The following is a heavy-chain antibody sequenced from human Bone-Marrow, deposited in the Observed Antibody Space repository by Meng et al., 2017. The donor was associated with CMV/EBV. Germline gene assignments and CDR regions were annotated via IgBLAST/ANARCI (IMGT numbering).Heavy chain of an antibody. D-gene: IGHD3-10*01. J-gene: IGHJ4*02. Sequence: SETLSLTCTVSGGSISSGGYYWSWIRQRPGKGLEWLGYIYYTGTYYNPSLTSRIVISLDSSNNRYSLTLRSVTAADTALYYCARMRGSGSEDYWGPGTLVTVSS. CDR2: IYYTGT. CDR3: ARMRGSGSEDY. CDR1: GGSISSGGYY. V-gene: IGHV4-31*03.